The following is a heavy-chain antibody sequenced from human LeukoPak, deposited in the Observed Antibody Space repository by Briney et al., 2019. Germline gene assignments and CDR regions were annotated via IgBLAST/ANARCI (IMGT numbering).Heavy chain of an antibody. CDR1: GGSISSSSYY. CDR2: FYYSGST. J-gene: IGHJ6*03. CDR3: AREDCSSTSCYLGYYYYYMDV. V-gene: IGHV4-39*07. Sequence: SETLSLTCTVSGGSISSSSYYWGWIRQPPGKGLEWIGSFYYSGSTYYNPSLKSRVTISVDTSKNQFSLKLSSVTAADTAVYYCAREDCSSTSCYLGYYYYYMDVWGKGTTVTVSS. D-gene: IGHD2-2*01.